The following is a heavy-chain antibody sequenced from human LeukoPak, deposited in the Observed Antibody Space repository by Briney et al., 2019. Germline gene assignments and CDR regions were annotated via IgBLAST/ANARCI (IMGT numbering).Heavy chain of an antibody. D-gene: IGHD6-13*01. J-gene: IGHJ4*02. CDR2: IKSKTDGGTT. Sequence: GGSLRLSCAASGFTFSNAWMSWVRQAPGKGLEWVGRIKSKTDGGTTDYAAPVKGRFTISRDDSKNTLYLQMNSLKTEDTAVYYCTTDLSIAAAGTLGDYWGQGTLVTVSS. CDR3: TTDLSIAAAGTLGDY. CDR1: GFTFSNAW. V-gene: IGHV3-15*01.